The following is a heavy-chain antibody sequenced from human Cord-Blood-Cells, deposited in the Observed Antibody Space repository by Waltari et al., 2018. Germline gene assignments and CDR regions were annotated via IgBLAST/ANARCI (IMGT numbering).Heavy chain of an antibody. V-gene: IGHV3-9*01. CDR2: ISWNSGSI. J-gene: IGHJ4*02. CDR1: GFTFDDYA. Sequence: EVQLVESGGGLVQPGRSLSLSCAASGFTFDDYAMHWVRQAPGKGLEWVSGISWNSGSIGYADSVKGRFTISRDNAKNSLYLQMNSLRAEDTALYYCAKGITIFGVVDYWGQGTLVTVSS. D-gene: IGHD3-3*01. CDR3: AKGITIFGVVDY.